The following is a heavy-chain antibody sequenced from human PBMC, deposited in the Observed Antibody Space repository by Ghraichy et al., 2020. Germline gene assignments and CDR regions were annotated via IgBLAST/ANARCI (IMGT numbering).Heavy chain of an antibody. Sequence: LSLTCAVSGFTFSTYSMNWVRQAPGKWLEWVSSISSSSSHISYADSVKGRFTLSRDNAKNSLFLQMNSLRAEDTAVYYCARDRGGPDYYGSGSPTYFFYYGMDVWGQGTTFTVSS. J-gene: IGHJ6*02. D-gene: IGHD3-10*01. CDR1: GFTFSTYS. V-gene: IGHV3-21*01. CDR2: ISSSSSHI. CDR3: ARDRGGPDYYGSGSPTYFFYYGMDV.